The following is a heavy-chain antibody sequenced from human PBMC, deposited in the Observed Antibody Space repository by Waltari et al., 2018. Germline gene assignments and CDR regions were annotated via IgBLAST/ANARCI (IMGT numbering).Heavy chain of an antibody. V-gene: IGHV1-2*02. CDR1: GYTFNDYY. Sequence: QVQLVQSGSEVKKPGASVKVCCEASGYTFNDYYIHWVRQAPGQGLEWMGKIRPNRGGTTYAQKFQGRVTMTRDTSISTAYMDLTGLQSDDTAVYYCTRARVAAIGSDFDYWGQGTLVTVSS. CDR3: TRARVAAIGSDFDY. CDR2: IRPNRGGT. D-gene: IGHD6-13*01. J-gene: IGHJ4*02.